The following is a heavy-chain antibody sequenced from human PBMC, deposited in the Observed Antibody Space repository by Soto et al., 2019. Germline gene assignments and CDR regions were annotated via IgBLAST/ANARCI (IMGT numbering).Heavy chain of an antibody. CDR2: ISSNSAYI. CDR1: GLTFRSFT. V-gene: IGHV3-21*01. CDR3: TRDASRDSSARGWFDP. D-gene: IGHD6-13*01. J-gene: IGHJ5*02. Sequence: HVGSLRLSCAASGLTFRSFTMNWVRKAPGKGLEWVSTISSNSAYIYYTDALRGRFTISRDNAKDSLHLQMNSLRAEDTAVYYCTRDASRDSSARGWFDPWGPGTLVTVS.